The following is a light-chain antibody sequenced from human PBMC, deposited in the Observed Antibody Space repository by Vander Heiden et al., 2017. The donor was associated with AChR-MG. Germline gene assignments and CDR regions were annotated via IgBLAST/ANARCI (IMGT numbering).Light chain of an antibody. CDR3: AAWDDSLNGNWV. V-gene: IGLV1-44*01. CDR2: SNN. J-gene: IGLJ3*02. Sequence: QSVLTQPPSASGTPRQRVTLPCSGSSSNIESKTVNWYQQLPGTAPKLLIYSNNQRPSGVPDRFSGSKSGTSASLAISGLQSEDEADYYCAAWDDSLNGNWVFGGGTKLTVL. CDR1: SSNIESKT.